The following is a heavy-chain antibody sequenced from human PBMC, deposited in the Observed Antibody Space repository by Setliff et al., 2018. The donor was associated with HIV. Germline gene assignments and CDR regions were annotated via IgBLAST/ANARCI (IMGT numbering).Heavy chain of an antibody. CDR3: ATNSDTSGYPPPPFDY. D-gene: IGHD3-22*01. CDR2: ISYSGST. CDR1: GDSISSSSYY. V-gene: IGHV4-39*01. Sequence: SETLSLTCTVSGDSISSSSYYWGWIRQPPGKGLEWIGSISYSGSTYYNPSLKSRVTISVDTSKNQFSLKLSSVTAADTAVYYCATNSDTSGYPPPPFDYWGQGTLVTVFS. J-gene: IGHJ4*02.